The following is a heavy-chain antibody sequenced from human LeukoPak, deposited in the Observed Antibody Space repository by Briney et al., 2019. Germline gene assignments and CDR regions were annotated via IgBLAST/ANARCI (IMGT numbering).Heavy chain of an antibody. V-gene: IGHV1-2*02. J-gene: IGHJ4*02. CDR2: INPNSGGT. D-gene: IGHD3-22*01. Sequence: ASVKVSCKASGYTFTGYYMHWVRQAPGQGLEWMGWINPNSGGTNYAQKFQGRVTMTRDTSISTAYMELSRLRSDDTAVYYCARGGGYCYDSSGYKDFDYWGQGTLVTVSS. CDR3: ARGGGYCYDSSGYKDFDY. CDR1: GYTFTGYY.